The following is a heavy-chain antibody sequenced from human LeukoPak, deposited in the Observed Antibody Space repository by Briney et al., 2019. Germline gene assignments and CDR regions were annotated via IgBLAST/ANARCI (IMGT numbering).Heavy chain of an antibody. CDR3: AKDISGPLYSYGYFDP. CDR1: GFTFDDYA. V-gene: IGHV3-9*01. CDR2: ISWNSGSI. Sequence: GGSLRLSCAASGFTFDDYAMHWVRQAPGKGLEWVSGISWNSGSIGYADSVKGRFTISRDNAKNPLYLQMNSLRAEDTALYYCAKDISGPLYSYGYFDPWGQGTLVTVSS. J-gene: IGHJ5*02. D-gene: IGHD5-18*01.